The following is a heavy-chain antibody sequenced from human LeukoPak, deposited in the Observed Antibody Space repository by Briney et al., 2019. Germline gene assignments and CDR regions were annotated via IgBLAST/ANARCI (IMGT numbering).Heavy chain of an antibody. CDR1: GGSVTSGRNH. CDR2: ISYSGST. Sequence: PSKTLSLTCTVSGGSVTSGRNHWNWIRQPPGKGLEWIGYISYSGSTNYNPSLKSRVTISIDTSKNQFSLKLSSVTAADTAVYYCARDSGDFDYWGQGTLVTVSS. CDR3: ARDSGDFDY. V-gene: IGHV4-61*01. J-gene: IGHJ4*02.